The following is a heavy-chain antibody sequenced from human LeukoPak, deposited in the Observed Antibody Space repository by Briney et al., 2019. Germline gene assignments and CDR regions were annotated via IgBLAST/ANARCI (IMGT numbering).Heavy chain of an antibody. CDR3: ARTSGEDYYTWAY. V-gene: IGHV4-39*01. Sequence: PSETLSLTCTVSGGSISSSNYYWVWIRQPPGKGLEWIASIYYSGRTYYNPSLKSRVTISEDTSKNQFSLKLSSVTAADTAVYYCARTSGEDYYTWAYWGQGTLVTVSS. J-gene: IGHJ4*02. CDR2: IYYSGRT. D-gene: IGHD1-26*01. CDR1: GGSISSSNYY.